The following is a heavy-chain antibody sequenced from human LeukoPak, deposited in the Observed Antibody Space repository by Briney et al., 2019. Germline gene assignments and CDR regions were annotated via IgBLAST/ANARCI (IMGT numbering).Heavy chain of an antibody. CDR1: GGSISSSSYY. V-gene: IGHV4-39*07. Sequence: PSETLSLTCTVSGGSISSSSYYWGWIRQPPGKGLEWIGSIYYSGSTYYNPSLKSRVTISVDTSKNQFSLKLSSVTAADTAVYYCARERTLFPGGSSGYFDYWGQGTLVTVSS. CDR3: ARERTLFPGGSSGYFDY. D-gene: IGHD3-22*01. CDR2: IYYSGST. J-gene: IGHJ4*02.